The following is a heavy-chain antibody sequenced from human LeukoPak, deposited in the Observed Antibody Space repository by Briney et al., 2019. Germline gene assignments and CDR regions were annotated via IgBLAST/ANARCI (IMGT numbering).Heavy chain of an antibody. CDR3: RSGSYFASDAFDI. J-gene: IGHJ3*02. Sequence: ASVKVSCKASGYTFTSYGISWVRQAPGQGLEWMGWISAYSGNTNYAQKLQGRVTMTTDTSTSTAYMELRSLRSDDTAVYYCRSGSYFASDAFDIWGQGTMVTVSS. D-gene: IGHD1-26*01. V-gene: IGHV1-18*01. CDR1: GYTFTSYG. CDR2: ISAYSGNT.